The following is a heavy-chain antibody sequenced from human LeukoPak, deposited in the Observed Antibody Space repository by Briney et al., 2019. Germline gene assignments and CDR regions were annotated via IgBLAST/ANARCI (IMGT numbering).Heavy chain of an antibody. Sequence: SVKVSCKASGGTFSSYAISWVRQAPGQGLEWMGGIIPIFGTANYAQKFQGRVTITADESTSTAYMELSSLRSEDTAVYYCARDRKQTDCSSTSCYTYYYYYMDVRGKGTTVTVSS. J-gene: IGHJ6*03. CDR2: IIPIFGTA. CDR3: ARDRKQTDCSSTSCYTYYYYYMDV. V-gene: IGHV1-69*13. CDR1: GGTFSSYA. D-gene: IGHD2-2*02.